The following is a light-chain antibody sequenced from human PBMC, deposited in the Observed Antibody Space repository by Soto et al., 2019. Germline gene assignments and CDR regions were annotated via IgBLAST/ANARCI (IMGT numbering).Light chain of an antibody. CDR1: QSISSW. J-gene: IGKJ1*01. V-gene: IGKV1-5*03. CDR3: QQYNSYWT. Sequence: DIQMTQSPSTLSASVGDRVTITCRASQSISSWLAWYQQKPGKAPKLLIYKASSLESEVPSRISGSGSGTEFTITISSLKPDDYTTYYCQQYNSYWTFGQGTKVEIK. CDR2: KAS.